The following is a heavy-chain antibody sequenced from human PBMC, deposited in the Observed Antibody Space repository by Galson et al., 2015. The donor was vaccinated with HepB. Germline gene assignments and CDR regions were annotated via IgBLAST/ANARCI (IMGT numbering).Heavy chain of an antibody. CDR2: IKQDGSEK. Sequence: SLRLSCAASGFTFSSYRMSWVRQAPGKGLEWVANIKQDGSEKYYVDSVKGRFTISRDNAKNSLYLQMNSLRAEDTAVYYCARGLYYYDSSGSNWFDPWGQGTLVTVSS. J-gene: IGHJ5*02. D-gene: IGHD3-22*01. CDR3: ARGLYYYDSSGSNWFDP. CDR1: GFTFSSYR. V-gene: IGHV3-7*03.